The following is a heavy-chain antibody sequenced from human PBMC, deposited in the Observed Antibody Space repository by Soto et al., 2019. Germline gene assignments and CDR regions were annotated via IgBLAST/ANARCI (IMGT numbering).Heavy chain of an antibody. Sequence: PGGSLRGSCVASGCSFSSYSMIWVRQAPGEGLEWLSFISSRSSVIYYAASVQGRFTISRDNAKNSLYLQMNSLTAEDTAVYYCARAFAGSSSSDYWGQGTRVTVSS. J-gene: IGHJ4*02. CDR1: GCSFSSYS. V-gene: IGHV3-21*01. CDR3: ARAFAGSSSSDY. CDR2: ISSRSSVI. D-gene: IGHD6-6*01.